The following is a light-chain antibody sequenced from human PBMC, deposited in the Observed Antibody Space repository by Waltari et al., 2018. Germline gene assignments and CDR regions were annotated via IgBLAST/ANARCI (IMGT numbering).Light chain of an antibody. Sequence: EIVLTQSPATLSLSPGERATLPCRASQSVSVYLAWYPQKPGQAPRLLIFDASSRSTGIPARFSGSGSGTDFTLTISSLEPEDFAVYYCQQRSNGLTFGGGTRVEIK. J-gene: IGKJ4*01. CDR1: QSVSVY. CDR2: DAS. V-gene: IGKV3-11*01. CDR3: QQRSNGLT.